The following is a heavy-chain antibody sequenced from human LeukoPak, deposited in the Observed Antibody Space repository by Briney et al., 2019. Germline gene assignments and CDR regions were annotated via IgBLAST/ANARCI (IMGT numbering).Heavy chain of an antibody. D-gene: IGHD3-22*01. CDR1: GGSFSGYY. V-gene: IGHV4-34*01. CDR2: INHSGST. CDR3: ARGGARRVYDSSGTLDY. Sequence: PSETLSLTCAVYGGSFSGYYWSWIRQPPGKGLEWIGEINHSGSTNYNPSLKSRVTISVGTSKNQFSLKLSSVTAADTAVYYCARGGARRVYDSSGTLDYWGQGTLVTVSS. J-gene: IGHJ4*02.